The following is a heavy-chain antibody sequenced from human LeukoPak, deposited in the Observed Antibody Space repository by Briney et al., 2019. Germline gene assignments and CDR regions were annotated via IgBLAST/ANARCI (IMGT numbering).Heavy chain of an antibody. CDR3: AKDEDIVVVPAAPLDY. V-gene: IGHV3-23*01. J-gene: IGHJ4*02. CDR2: ISGSGGST. CDR1: GFTFSSYW. D-gene: IGHD2-2*01. Sequence: GGSLRLSCAASGFTFSSYWMSWVRQAPGKGLEWVSAISGSGGSTYYADSVKGRFTISRDNSKNTLYLQMNSLRAEDTAVYYCAKDEDIVVVPAAPLDYWGQGTLVTVSS.